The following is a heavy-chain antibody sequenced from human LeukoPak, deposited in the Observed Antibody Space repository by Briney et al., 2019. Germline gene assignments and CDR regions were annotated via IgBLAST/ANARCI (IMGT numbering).Heavy chain of an antibody. D-gene: IGHD3-10*01. CDR2: INTNTGNP. CDR1: GYTFTSYG. CDR3: ASSDYYGSDGPMVWFDP. Sequence: ASVKVSCKASGYTFTSYGISWVRQAPGQGLEWMGWINTNTGNPTYAQGFTGRFVFSLDTSVSTAYLQISSLKAEDTAVYYCASSDYYGSDGPMVWFDPWGQGTLVTVSS. J-gene: IGHJ5*02. V-gene: IGHV7-4-1*02.